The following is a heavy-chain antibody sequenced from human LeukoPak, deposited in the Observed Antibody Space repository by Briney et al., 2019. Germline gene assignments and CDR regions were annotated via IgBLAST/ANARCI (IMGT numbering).Heavy chain of an antibody. Sequence: SQTLSLTCIVSGGSISSGGYYWSWIRQHPGKGLEWIGYIYYSGSTYYNPSLKSRVTISVDTSKNQFSLKLSSVTAADTAVYYCARVRCSSTSCSCFDYWGQGTLVTVSS. CDR2: IYYSGST. D-gene: IGHD2-2*01. CDR1: GGSISSGGYY. J-gene: IGHJ4*02. V-gene: IGHV4-31*03. CDR3: ARVRCSSTSCSCFDY.